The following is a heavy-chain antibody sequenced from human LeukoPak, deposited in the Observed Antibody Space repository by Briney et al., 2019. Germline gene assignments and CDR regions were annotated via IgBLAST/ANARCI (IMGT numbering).Heavy chain of an antibody. CDR1: GFTFSSYA. J-gene: IGHJ4*02. CDR3: AKDLISDRAYSSSWFLPDY. CDR2: ISGSGAHT. V-gene: IGHV3-23*01. Sequence: GGSLRLSCVASGFTFSSYAMTWVRQTPGKGLQWVSVISGSGAHTIYADSVKGRFTISRDNSKNTLYLQMNSLRAEDTAVYYCAKDLISDRAYSSSWFLPDYWGQGTLVTVSS. D-gene: IGHD6-13*01.